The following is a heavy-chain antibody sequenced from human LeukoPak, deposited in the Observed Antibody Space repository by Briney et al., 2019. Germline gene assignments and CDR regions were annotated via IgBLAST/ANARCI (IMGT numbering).Heavy chain of an antibody. CDR2: ISYDGSNK. J-gene: IGHJ3*02. CDR3: ASSGSYGDDAFDI. CDR1: GFTFSSYA. D-gene: IGHD1-26*01. Sequence: GRSLRLSCAASGFTFSSYAMHWVRQAPGKGLEWVAVISYDGSNKYYADSVKGRFTISRDNSKNTLYLQMNSLRAEDTAVYYCASSGSYGDDAFDIWGQGTMVTVSS. V-gene: IGHV3-30-3*01.